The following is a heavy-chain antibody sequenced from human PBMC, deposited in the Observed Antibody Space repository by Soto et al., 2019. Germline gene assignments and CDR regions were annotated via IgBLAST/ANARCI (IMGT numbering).Heavy chain of an antibody. J-gene: IGHJ4*02. CDR3: ARDGYSYGYVY. V-gene: IGHV4-34*01. CDR2: INHSGST. Sequence: QVQLQQWGAGLLKPSETLSLTCAVYGGSFSGYYWSWIRQPPGKGLEWIGEINHSGSTNYNPSLKSRVTISVDTSNNQFSLKLSSVTAADTAVYYCARDGYSYGYVYWGQGTLVTVSS. D-gene: IGHD5-18*01. CDR1: GGSFSGYY.